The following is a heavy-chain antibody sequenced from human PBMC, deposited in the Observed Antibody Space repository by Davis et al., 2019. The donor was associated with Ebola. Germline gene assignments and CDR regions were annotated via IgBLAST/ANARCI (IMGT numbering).Heavy chain of an antibody. CDR2: ISWDGGST. CDR1: GFTFDDYT. J-gene: IGHJ4*02. CDR3: AKGQLQGWSNY. V-gene: IGHV3-43*01. D-gene: IGHD6-19*01. Sequence: GESLKISCAASGFTFDDYTMHWVRQAPGKGLEWVSLISWDGGSTYYADSVKGRFTISRDNSKNTLYLQMNSLRAEDTAVYYCAKGQLQGWSNYWGQGTLVTVSS.